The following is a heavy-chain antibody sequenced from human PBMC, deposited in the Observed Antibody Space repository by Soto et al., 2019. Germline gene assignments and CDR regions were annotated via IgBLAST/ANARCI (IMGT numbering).Heavy chain of an antibody. D-gene: IGHD2-15*01. V-gene: IGHV1-18*01. CDR2: ISAYNGNT. CDR1: GYTFTSYG. J-gene: IGHJ4*02. CDR3: GSGTVVAATSNPLDY. Sequence: QVQLVQSGAEVKKPGASVKVSCKASGYTFTSYGISWVRQAPGQGLEWMGWISAYNGNTNYAQKLQGRVTMTTDTAXXTAYRELRCLSSADTAVYYCGSGTVVAATSNPLDYWGRVSLVTVSS.